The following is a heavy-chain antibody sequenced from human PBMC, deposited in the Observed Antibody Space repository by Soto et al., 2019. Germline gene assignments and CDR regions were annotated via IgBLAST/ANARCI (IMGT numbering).Heavy chain of an antibody. CDR3: ARDVSGPPDF. CDR2: MYYNGKT. CDR1: GCSISSGPYY. D-gene: IGHD2-15*01. Sequence: PSETLSLTCTVSGCSISSGPYYWSWIRQSPGKGLEWIGCMYYNGKTNYNPSLRSRVTTSVDTSMNQFSLKLNSVTAADTAVYYCARDVSGPPDFWGQGTLVTVSS. V-gene: IGHV4-61*01. J-gene: IGHJ4*02.